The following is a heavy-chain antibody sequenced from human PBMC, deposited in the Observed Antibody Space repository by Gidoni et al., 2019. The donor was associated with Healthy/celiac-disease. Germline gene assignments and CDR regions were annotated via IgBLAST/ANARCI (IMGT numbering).Heavy chain of an antibody. Sequence: EVQLVASGGGLVKPVRSLRLSCAASGFTFGDYAMRLFSQAPGKGLEGVGCIRRKAYGGKTEYAASEKGRFTISRDDSKSIAYLQMNSLKTEDTAVYYCTSGSYWGNWGQGTMVTVSS. CDR1: GFTFGDYA. J-gene: IGHJ4*02. CDR2: IRRKAYGGKT. D-gene: IGHD1-26*01. CDR3: TSGSYWGN. V-gene: IGHV3-49*05.